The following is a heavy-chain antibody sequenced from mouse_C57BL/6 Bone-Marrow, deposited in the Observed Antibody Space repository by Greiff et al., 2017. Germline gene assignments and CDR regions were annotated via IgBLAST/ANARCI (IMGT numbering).Heavy chain of an antibody. CDR1: GYTFTSYG. CDR2: IYPRSGNT. CDR3: ARWGGYAAWFAY. Sequence: VQLQQSGAELARPGASVKLSCKASGYTFTSYGISWVKQRTGQGLEWIGEIYPRSGNTYYNEKFKGKATLTADKSSSTAYMELRSLTSEDSAVYFCARWGGYAAWFAYWGQGTLVTVSA. V-gene: IGHV1-81*01. D-gene: IGHD2-2*01. J-gene: IGHJ3*01.